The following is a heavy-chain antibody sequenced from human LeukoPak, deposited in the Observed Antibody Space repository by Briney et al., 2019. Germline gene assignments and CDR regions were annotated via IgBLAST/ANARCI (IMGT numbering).Heavy chain of an antibody. V-gene: IGHV6-1*01. Sequence: SQTLSLTCAISGDSVSSNSVARNWIRQSPSTGLEWLGRTFYRSKWSNDFAVSVKGRITINPDTSKNQFSLQLDSVTPEDTAVYYCARALETGLGTYLDYWGQGALVTVSS. D-gene: IGHD7-27*01. CDR2: TFYRSKWSN. CDR1: GDSVSSNSVA. CDR3: ARALETGLGTYLDY. J-gene: IGHJ4*02.